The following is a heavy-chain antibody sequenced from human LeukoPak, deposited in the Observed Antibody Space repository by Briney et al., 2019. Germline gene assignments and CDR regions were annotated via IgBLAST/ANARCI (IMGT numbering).Heavy chain of an antibody. J-gene: IGHJ6*03. CDR1: GGSISSYY. CDR2: IYYSGST. Sequence: PSETLSLTCTVSGGSISSYYWGWIRQPPGKGLEWIGSIYYSGSTYYNPSLKSRVTISVDTSKNQFSLKLSSVTAADTAVYYCARTYDSPGYYSPDYYYMDVWGKGTTVTISS. V-gene: IGHV4-39*07. D-gene: IGHD3-22*01. CDR3: ARTYDSPGYYSPDYYYMDV.